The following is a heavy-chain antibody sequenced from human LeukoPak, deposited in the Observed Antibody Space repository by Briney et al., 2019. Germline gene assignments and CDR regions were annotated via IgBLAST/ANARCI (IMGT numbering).Heavy chain of an antibody. V-gene: IGHV3-7*01. J-gene: IGHJ4*02. CDR2: IKKGGSEQ. CDR3: ERDLGWLQSDY. Sequence: AGGSLRLSCVASGFSFSDHWMNWFRQARGKGLECVATIKKGGSEQYYVDSMKGRFTISRDKAKNSVYLQIKSLRAEETAVYYCERDLGWLQSDYWGQGTLVTVSS. D-gene: IGHD5-24*01. CDR1: GFSFSDHW.